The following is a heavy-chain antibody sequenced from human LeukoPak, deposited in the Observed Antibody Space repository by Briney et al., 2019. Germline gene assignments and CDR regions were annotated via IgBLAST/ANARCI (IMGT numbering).Heavy chain of an antibody. V-gene: IGHV1-58*02. D-gene: IGHD1-26*01. CDR3: AAGRNTWELPDY. J-gene: IGHJ4*02. CDR1: GFTFTSSA. CDR2: IVVGSGNT. Sequence: SVKVSCKASGFTFTSSAMQWVRQARGQRLEWVGWIVVGSGNTNYAQKFQERVTITRDMSTRTAYMALSSLRSEDTAVYYCAAGRNTWELPDYWGQATLVTVSS.